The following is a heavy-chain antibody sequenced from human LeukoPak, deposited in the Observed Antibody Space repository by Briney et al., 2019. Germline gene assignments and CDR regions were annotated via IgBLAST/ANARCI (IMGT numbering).Heavy chain of an antibody. J-gene: IGHJ6*02. Sequence: PGGSLRLSCAASGFTFSSHWMTWIRQAPGKGLEWVASIKKDVGEKFYVDSVKGRFTISRDNAKNSLYLHMNSLRVEDTSVYHCARDRFAHYSGSESQQYGMDVWAQGTTVTVPS. CDR1: GFTFSSHW. CDR2: IKKDVGEK. CDR3: ARDRFAHYSGSESQQYGMDV. D-gene: IGHD3-10*01. V-gene: IGHV3-7*01.